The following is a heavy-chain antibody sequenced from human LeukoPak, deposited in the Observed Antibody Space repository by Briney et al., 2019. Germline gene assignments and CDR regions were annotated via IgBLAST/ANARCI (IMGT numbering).Heavy chain of an antibody. CDR1: GFTFSNAW. CDR3: TTGFCSSTSCYTHYYYYGMDV. J-gene: IGHJ6*02. CDR2: IKSKTDGGTT. Sequence: GGSLRLSCAASGFTFSNAWMSWVRQAPGKGLEWVGRIKSKTDGGTTDYAAPVKGRFTISRDDSKNTLYLQMNSLKTEDTAVYYCTTGFCSSTSCYTHYYYYGMDVWGQGTTVTVSS. V-gene: IGHV3-15*01. D-gene: IGHD2-2*02.